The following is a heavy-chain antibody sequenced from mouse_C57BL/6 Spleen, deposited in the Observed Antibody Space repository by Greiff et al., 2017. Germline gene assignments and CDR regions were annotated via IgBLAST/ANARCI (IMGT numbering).Heavy chain of an antibody. V-gene: IGHV1-7*01. CDR1: GYTFTSYW. J-gene: IGHJ4*01. CDR3: ATHGMEY. CDR2: INPSSGCT. Sequence: QVQLQQPGAELAKPGASVKLSCKASGYTFTSYWMHWVKQRPGQGLEWIGYINPSSGCTKYNQKFKDKATVTADKSSSTAYMQLSSLTYEDSAVXYCATHGMEYWGQGTSVTVSS.